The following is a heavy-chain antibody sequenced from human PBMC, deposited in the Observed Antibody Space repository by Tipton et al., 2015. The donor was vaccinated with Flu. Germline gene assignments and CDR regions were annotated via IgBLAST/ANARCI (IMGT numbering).Heavy chain of an antibody. CDR3: ARLTGGYDVDS. J-gene: IGHJ4*02. V-gene: IGHV4-61*05. CDR2: IYHNGNTNIYYSGDT. D-gene: IGHD5-18*01. Sequence: TLSLTCTVSGGSISSISSYYWSWIRQPPGKGLEWIGYIYHNGNTNIYYSGDTNYNPSLKSRLTISLDASKIQFSLKMSSVTAADTAVYYCARLTGGYDVDSWGQGTLVTVSS. CDR1: GGSISSISSYY.